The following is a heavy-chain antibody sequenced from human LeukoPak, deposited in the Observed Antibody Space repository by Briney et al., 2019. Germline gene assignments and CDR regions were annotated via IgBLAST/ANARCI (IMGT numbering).Heavy chain of an antibody. CDR3: AKSPKDSGYYEPTDY. Sequence: PGGSLRLSCAGSGFTFDDYAMHWVRQAPGKGLEWVSGINWNSGSIDYADSVKGRFTISRDNAKNSLYLQMNSLRAEDTALYYCAKSPKDSGYYEPTDYWGQGTLVTVSS. V-gene: IGHV3-9*01. CDR2: INWNSGSI. CDR1: GFTFDDYA. J-gene: IGHJ4*02. D-gene: IGHD3-22*01.